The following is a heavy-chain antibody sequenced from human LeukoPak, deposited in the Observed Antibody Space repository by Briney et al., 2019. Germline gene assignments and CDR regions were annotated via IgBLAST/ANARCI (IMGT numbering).Heavy chain of an antibody. D-gene: IGHD3-22*01. J-gene: IGHJ4*02. CDR3: AKERYESSRYYSDY. CDR1: AFTFISYA. V-gene: IGHV3-23*01. Sequence: GGSLRLSCAASAFTFISYAISWVRQAPGKGLEWVSGIVVSGVTTYNAESVKGRYTISRDNSRKTLYLQMNSLRAEDTAVYYCAKERYESSRYYSDYWGQGTPVTVSS. CDR2: IVVSGVTT.